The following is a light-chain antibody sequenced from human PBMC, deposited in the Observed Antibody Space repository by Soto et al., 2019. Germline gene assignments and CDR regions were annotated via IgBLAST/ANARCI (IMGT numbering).Light chain of an antibody. V-gene: IGKV1-33*01. Sequence: DIQMTQSPSSLSASIGDRVTITCQASQDISEYLNWYQQKPGKAPKLLIYDASNLETGVPSGFSGSGSGTKFPFTISSLKLKHIETYYCQNYDNLPLLFGGGTRWRSN. CDR2: DAS. CDR1: QDISEY. J-gene: IGKJ4*01. CDR3: QNYDNLPLL.